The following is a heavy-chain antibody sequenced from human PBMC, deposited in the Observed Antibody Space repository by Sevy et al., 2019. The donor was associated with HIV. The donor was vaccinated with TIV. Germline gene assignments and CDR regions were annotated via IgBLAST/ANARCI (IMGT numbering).Heavy chain of an antibody. CDR3: ARDLAAVAAEEVDYYYYSMDV. D-gene: IGHD6-19*01. CDR2: TYYRSKWYN. CDR1: GDSVSSNSAA. V-gene: IGHV6-1*01. Sequence: SQTLSLTCAISGDSVSSNSAAWNWIRQSPSRGLEWLGRTYYRSKWYNDYAVSVKSRITINPDTSKNQFSLQLNSVTPEDTAVYYCARDLAAVAAEEVDYYYYSMDVWGQGTTVTVSS. J-gene: IGHJ6*02.